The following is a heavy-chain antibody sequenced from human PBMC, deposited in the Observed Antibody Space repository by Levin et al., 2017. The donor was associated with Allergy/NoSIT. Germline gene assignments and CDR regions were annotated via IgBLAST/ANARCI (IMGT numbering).Heavy chain of an antibody. Sequence: ASVKVSCKASGYTFTAHYIHWVRQAPGQGLEWIGWINPSSGGINYAQNFQDRVTITRDTSINTAYLELSNLRPDDTAVFYCARGHIYYFDNTAYSDYWGQGTLVTVSS. D-gene: IGHD3-22*01. CDR3: ARGHIYYFDNTAYSDY. J-gene: IGHJ4*02. CDR2: INPSSGGI. CDR1: GYTFTAHY. V-gene: IGHV1-2*02.